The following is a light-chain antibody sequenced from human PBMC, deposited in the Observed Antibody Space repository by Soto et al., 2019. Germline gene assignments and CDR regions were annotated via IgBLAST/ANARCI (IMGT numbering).Light chain of an antibody. CDR2: EDI. V-gene: IGLV2-23*01. CDR3: CSEAGGASVV. J-gene: IGLJ2*01. CDR1: ISDVGRYNL. Sequence: QSALTQPASVSGSPGQSITISCTGTISDVGRYNLVSWYQQHPGTAPKLIIYEDIERPSGVSHRFSGSTSGNTASLTISGHQDEDDGKYFRCSEAGGASVVFGGGTKLTVL.